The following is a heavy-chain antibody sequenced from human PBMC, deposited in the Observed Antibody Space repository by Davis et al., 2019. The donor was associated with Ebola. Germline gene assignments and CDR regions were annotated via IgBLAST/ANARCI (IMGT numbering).Heavy chain of an antibody. CDR2: ISGSGGST. D-gene: IGHD4-17*01. CDR1: GFPFSSYA. Sequence: GESLKISCAASGFPFSSYAMSWVRQAPGKGLEWVSAISGSGGSTYYADSVKGRFTISRDNSKNTLYLQMNSLRAEDTAVYYCARHDYGDSHFDYWGQGTLVTVSS. V-gene: IGHV3-23*01. CDR3: ARHDYGDSHFDY. J-gene: IGHJ4*02.